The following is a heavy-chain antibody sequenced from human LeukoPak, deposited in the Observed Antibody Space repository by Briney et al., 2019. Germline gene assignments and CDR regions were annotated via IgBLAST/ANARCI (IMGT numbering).Heavy chain of an antibody. CDR3: ARVRMGYCSSTSCSDAFDI. CDR1: GYTFTSYG. CDR2: ISAYKGNT. D-gene: IGHD2-2*01. Sequence: ASVKVSCKASGYTFTSYGISWVRQAPGQGLEWMGWISAYKGNTNYAQKLQGRVTMTTDTSTSTAYMELRSLRSDDTAVYYCARVRMGYCSSTSCSDAFDIWGQGTMVTVSS. J-gene: IGHJ3*02. V-gene: IGHV1-18*01.